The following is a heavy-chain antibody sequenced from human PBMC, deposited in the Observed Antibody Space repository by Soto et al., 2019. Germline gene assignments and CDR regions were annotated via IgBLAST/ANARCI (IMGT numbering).Heavy chain of an antibody. CDR3: AGAGDGWLRGPGYLDY. D-gene: IGHD5-12*01. Sequence: QVQLVQSGAEVKKPGASVKVSCKASGYTFTSYGISWVRQAPGQGLEWMGWISAYNGNTNYAQKLQGRVTMTTDTSASTAYMELRSLRSDDTAGYYCAGAGDGWLRGPGYLDYWGQGTLVTVSS. V-gene: IGHV1-18*01. CDR1: GYTFTSYG. CDR2: ISAYNGNT. J-gene: IGHJ4*02.